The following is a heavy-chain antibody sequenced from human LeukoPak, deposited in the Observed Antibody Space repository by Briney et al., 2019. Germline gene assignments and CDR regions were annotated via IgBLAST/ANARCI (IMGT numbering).Heavy chain of an antibody. Sequence: SETLSLTCAVYGGSFSGYYWSWIRQPPGKGLEWIGEINHSGSTNYNPSLKSRVTMSVDTSKNQFSLKLSSVTAADTAVYYCARVQRHLSQDYDFWSGHMDVWGEGTTVTVSS. CDR2: INHSGST. J-gene: IGHJ6*03. V-gene: IGHV4-34*01. CDR3: ARVQRHLSQDYDFWSGHMDV. CDR1: GGSFSGYY. D-gene: IGHD3-3*01.